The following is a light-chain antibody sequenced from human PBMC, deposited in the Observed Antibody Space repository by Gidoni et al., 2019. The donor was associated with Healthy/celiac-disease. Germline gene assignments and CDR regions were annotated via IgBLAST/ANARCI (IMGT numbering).Light chain of an antibody. J-gene: IGKJ5*01. V-gene: IGKV3-11*01. CDR1: QSVSSY. CDR2: DAS. CDR3: QQRSNWRIT. Sequence: ELVLTQSPATLSFSPGERATLSCRASQSVSSYLAWYQQKPGQAPRLLIYDASNRATGIPARFSGSGSGTDFTLTISSLEPEDFAVYYCQQRSNWRITFGQGTRLEIK.